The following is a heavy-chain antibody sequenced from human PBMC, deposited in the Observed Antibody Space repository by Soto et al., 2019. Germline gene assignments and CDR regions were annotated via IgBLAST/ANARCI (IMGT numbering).Heavy chain of an antibody. CDR3: ARRWGYCSGGSCYSALGPEHQFDY. Sequence: KPSETLSLTCAVYVGSFSGYYWSWIRQPPGKGLEWIGEINHSGSTNYNPSLKSRVTISVDTSKNQFSLKLSSVTAADTAVYYCARRWGYCSGGSCYSALGPEHQFDYWGQGTLVTVSS. CDR1: VGSFSGYY. CDR2: INHSGST. J-gene: IGHJ4*02. D-gene: IGHD2-15*01. V-gene: IGHV4-34*01.